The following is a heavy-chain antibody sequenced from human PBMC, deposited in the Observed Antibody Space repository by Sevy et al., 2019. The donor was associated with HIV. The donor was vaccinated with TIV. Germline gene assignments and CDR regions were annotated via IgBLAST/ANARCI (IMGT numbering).Heavy chain of an antibody. CDR1: GFTFSSYW. D-gene: IGHD2-2*01. CDR2: VKTDGSEK. V-gene: IGHV3-7*03. J-gene: IGHJ6*02. CDR3: ARDCSSTTCLWGLDV. Sequence: GGSLRLSCAASGFTFSSYWMSWVRQAPGKGLEWVAHVKTDGSEKYYVDSVKGRFTISRDNAKNSLYLQMNSLRDEDTAVYYCARDCSSTTCLWGLDVWGQGSTVTVSS.